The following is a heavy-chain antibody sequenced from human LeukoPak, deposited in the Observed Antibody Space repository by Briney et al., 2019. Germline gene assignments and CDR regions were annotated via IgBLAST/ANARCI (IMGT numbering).Heavy chain of an antibody. D-gene: IGHD3-22*01. Sequence: GGSLRLSCAASGFTFSNYAMSWVRQAPGKGLEWVAVISYDGSNKYYADSVRGRFTISRDTSKNTLYLQMNSLRAEDTALYYCAKQNNFDTSGLDYWGQGTLVTVSS. CDR1: GFTFSNYA. CDR3: AKQNNFDTSGLDY. V-gene: IGHV3-30*18. J-gene: IGHJ4*02. CDR2: ISYDGSNK.